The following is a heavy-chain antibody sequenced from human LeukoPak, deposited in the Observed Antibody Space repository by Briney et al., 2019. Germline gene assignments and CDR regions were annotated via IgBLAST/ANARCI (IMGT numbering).Heavy chain of an antibody. V-gene: IGHV1-2*02. D-gene: IGHD1-26*01. Sequence: ASVKVSCTASGNTFTAYYMHWVRQAPGKGLEWRGWLASNRGDTKYAPKFRGRVTMTRDTSISTAYMELSSLRSDDTAVYYCARDRSITEKYSGSYFPDYWGQGTLVTVSS. J-gene: IGHJ4*02. CDR2: LASNRGDT. CDR3: ARDRSITEKYSGSYFPDY. CDR1: GNTFTAYY.